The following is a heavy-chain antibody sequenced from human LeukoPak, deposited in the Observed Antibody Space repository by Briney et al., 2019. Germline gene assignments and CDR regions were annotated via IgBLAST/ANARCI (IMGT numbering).Heavy chain of an antibody. CDR3: AKDPTHFRVWDDYDNTRLNY. CDR2: ISYDGSNK. J-gene: IGHJ4*02. V-gene: IGHV3-30*18. CDR1: GFTFSSYG. Sequence: PGRSLRLSCAASGFTFSSYGMHWVRQAPGKGLEWVAVISYDGSNKYYADSVKGRFTISRDNSKNTLYLQMNSLRAEDTAVYYCAKDPTHFRVWDDYDNTRLNYWGQGTLVTVSS. D-gene: IGHD3-22*01.